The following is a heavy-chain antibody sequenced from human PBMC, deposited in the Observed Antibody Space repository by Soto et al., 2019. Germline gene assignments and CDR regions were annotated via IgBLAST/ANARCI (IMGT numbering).Heavy chain of an antibody. CDR1: GFSLSTSGVG. CDR2: IYWNDDK. Sequence: QITLKESGPTLVKPTQTLTLTCTFSGFSLSTSGVGVGWIRQPPGKALEWLALIYWNDDKRYSPSLKSRLTITKDTSKNPVVLTMTNMDPVDTATYYCAHTYYDFWSGYYTLDYWGQGTLVTVSS. CDR3: AHTYYDFWSGYYTLDY. D-gene: IGHD3-3*01. J-gene: IGHJ4*02. V-gene: IGHV2-5*01.